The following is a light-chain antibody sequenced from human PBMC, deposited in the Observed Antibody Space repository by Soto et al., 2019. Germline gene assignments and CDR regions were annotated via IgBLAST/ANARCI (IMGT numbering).Light chain of an antibody. CDR1: RNDIGSYNY. CDR3: SSYKFSTTLRV. V-gene: IGLV2-14*01. CDR2: EVT. Sequence: QSALTQPASVSVSPGQSVTLSCTGTRNDIGSYNYVSWFQQHPGKAPKLIIYEVTNRPSGISTRFSGSKSGNTASLTISGLQAEDEADYYCSSYKFSTTLRVFGGGTKLTVL. J-gene: IGLJ3*02.